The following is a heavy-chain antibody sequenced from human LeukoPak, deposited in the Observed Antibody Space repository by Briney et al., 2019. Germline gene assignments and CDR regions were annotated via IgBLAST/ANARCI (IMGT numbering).Heavy chain of an antibody. V-gene: IGHV3-20*04. Sequence: PGGSLRLSCAASGFTFDDYGMSWVRQAPGKGLEWVSGINWNGGSTGYADSVKGRFTISRDNAKNSLYLQMNSLRAEDTALYYCARDLEAGATSTFDYWGQGTLVTVSS. J-gene: IGHJ4*02. CDR2: INWNGGST. D-gene: IGHD1-26*01. CDR1: GFTFDDYG. CDR3: ARDLEAGATSTFDY.